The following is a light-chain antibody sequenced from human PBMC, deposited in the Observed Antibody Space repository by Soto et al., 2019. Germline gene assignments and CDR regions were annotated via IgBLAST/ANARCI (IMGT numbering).Light chain of an antibody. CDR1: QSVSSY. V-gene: IGKV3-11*01. CDR3: QQRSNWRRLT. Sequence: EIVLTQSPATLSLSPGEIATLSCRASQSVSSYLAWYQQKPGQAPRLLIYDASNRATGIPARFSGSETGTDCPFTISSLEPEDQAVYYCQQRSNWRRLTFGGGTKVEIK. J-gene: IGKJ4*01. CDR2: DAS.